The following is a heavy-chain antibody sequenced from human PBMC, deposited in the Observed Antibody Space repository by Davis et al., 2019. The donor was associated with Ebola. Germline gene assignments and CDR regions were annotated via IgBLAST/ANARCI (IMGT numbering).Heavy chain of an antibody. D-gene: IGHD3-3*01. CDR2: INHSGST. V-gene: IGHV4-4*02. CDR3: ARGRHDFWSGYYPLFHY. Sequence: MPSETLSLTCAVSGGSISSSNWWSWVRQPPGKGLEWIGEINHSGSTNYNPSLKSRVTVSVDTSKNQFSLKLSSVTAADTAVYYCARGRHDFWSGYYPLFHYWGQGTLVTVSS. CDR1: GGSISSSNW. J-gene: IGHJ4*02.